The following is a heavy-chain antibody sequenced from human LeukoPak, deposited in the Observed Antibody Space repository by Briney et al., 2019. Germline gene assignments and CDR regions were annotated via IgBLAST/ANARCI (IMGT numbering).Heavy chain of an antibody. V-gene: IGHV3-7*01. D-gene: IGHD2-15*01. CDR3: ARDNNIVVVVAAYYMDV. CDR1: GFTFSSYW. Sequence: GGSLRLSCAASGFTFSSYWMSWVRQAPGKGLEWEANIKQDGSEKYYVDSVKGRFTISRDNAKNSLYLQMNSLRAEDTAVYYCARDNNIVVVVAAYYMDVWGKGTTVTVSS. J-gene: IGHJ6*03. CDR2: IKQDGSEK.